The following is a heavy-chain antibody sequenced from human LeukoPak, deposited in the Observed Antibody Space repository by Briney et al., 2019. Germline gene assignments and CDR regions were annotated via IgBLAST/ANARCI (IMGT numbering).Heavy chain of an antibody. V-gene: IGHV3-74*01. CDR2: INGDGSST. CDR1: GFIFNNYW. J-gene: IGHJ3*02. CDR3: GRGGDGIDI. Sequence: GGSLRLSCAASGFIFNNYWMHWVRQTPGEGPLWLSRINGDGSSTSYANSVRGRFTISRDNAKDTLYLQMNSLAAEDTAVYFCGRGGDGIDIWGQGTTVIVSS. D-gene: IGHD3-10*01.